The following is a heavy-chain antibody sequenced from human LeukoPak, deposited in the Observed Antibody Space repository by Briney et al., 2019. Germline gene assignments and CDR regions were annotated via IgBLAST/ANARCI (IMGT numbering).Heavy chain of an antibody. D-gene: IGHD2-2*01. Sequence: GESLKISCKGSGYSFPSYWIGWVRQMPGKGLEWMGIIYPGDSDTRYSPSLQGQVTISADESISTAYLQWSSLKASDTAMYYCARTGYCSSTSCPPPTYYYYMDVWGKGTTVTVSS. CDR3: ARTGYCSSTSCPPPTYYYYMDV. V-gene: IGHV5-51*01. J-gene: IGHJ6*03. CDR1: GYSFPSYW. CDR2: IYPGDSDT.